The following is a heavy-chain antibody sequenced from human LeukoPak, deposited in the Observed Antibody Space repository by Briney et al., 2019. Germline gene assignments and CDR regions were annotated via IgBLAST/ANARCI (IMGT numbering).Heavy chain of an antibody. CDR2: ISSNVGST. CDR3: ARDSRPYYDFWSGYPDYYYYGMDV. CDR1: GFTFSSYA. V-gene: IGHV3-64*01. J-gene: IGHJ6*02. Sequence: GGSLRLSCAASGFTFSSYAMHWVRQAPGKGLEYVSAISSNVGSTYYANSVKGRFTISRDNSKNTLYLQMGSLRAEDMAVYYCARDSRPYYDFWSGYPDYYYYGMDVWGQGTTVTVSS. D-gene: IGHD3-3*01.